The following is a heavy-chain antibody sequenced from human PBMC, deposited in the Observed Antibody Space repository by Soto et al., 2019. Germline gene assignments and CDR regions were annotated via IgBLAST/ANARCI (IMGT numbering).Heavy chain of an antibody. CDR3: ARDGPRGSSSYLYYYYGMDV. V-gene: IGHV4-38-2*02. CDR2: IYHSGST. CDR1: GYSISSGYY. D-gene: IGHD6-13*01. Sequence: LSLTCAVSGYSISSGYYWGWIRQPPGKGLEWIGSIYHSGSTYYNPSLKSRVTISVDTSKNQFSLKLSSVTAADTAVYYCARDGPRGSSSYLYYYYGMDVWGQGPTVTVSS. J-gene: IGHJ6*02.